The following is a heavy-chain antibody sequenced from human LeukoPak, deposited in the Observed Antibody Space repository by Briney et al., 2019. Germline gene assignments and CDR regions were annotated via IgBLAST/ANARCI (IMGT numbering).Heavy chain of an antibody. CDR3: ARGHYYYGSGSTYGMDV. D-gene: IGHD3-10*01. CDR1: GGSISSGGYY. J-gene: IGHJ6*02. Sequence: SQTLSLTCTVSGGSISSGGYYLSWIRQHPGKGLEWIGYIYYSGSTYYNPSLKSRVTISVDTSKNQFSLRLSSVTAADTAVYYCARGHYYYGSGSTYGMDVWGQGTTVTVSS. CDR2: IYYSGST. V-gene: IGHV4-31*03.